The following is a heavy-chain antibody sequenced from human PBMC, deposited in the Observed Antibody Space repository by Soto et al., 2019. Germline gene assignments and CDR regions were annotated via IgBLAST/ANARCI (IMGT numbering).Heavy chain of an antibody. V-gene: IGHV1-58*01. D-gene: IGHD2-15*01. J-gene: IGHJ3*02. CDR1: GFTFSNSA. Sequence: ASVKVSCKTSGFTFSNSAVQWVRQARGQRLEWMGWIVVGSGNTKYEQKLQERVAITRDMSTSTVYMELSSLRSDDTAVYYCAAELYSGGSRCSFDIWGQGTMVTVSS. CDR3: AAELYSGGSRCSFDI. CDR2: IVVGSGNT.